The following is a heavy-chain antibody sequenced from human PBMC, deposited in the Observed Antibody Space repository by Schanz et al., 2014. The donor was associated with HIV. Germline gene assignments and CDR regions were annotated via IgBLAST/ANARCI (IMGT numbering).Heavy chain of an antibody. Sequence: QVQLVQSGAEVQKPGASVKVSCKASGYSFTSYDINWVRQATGQGLEWMGGIIPIFGTANYAQKFQGRVTIIADESTSTAYMELSSLRSADTAVYFCARGRYSGSYYNYWGRGTLVTVSS. CDR2: IIPIFGTA. V-gene: IGHV1-69*01. CDR3: ARGRYSGSYYNY. J-gene: IGHJ4*02. CDR1: GYSFTSYD. D-gene: IGHD1-26*01.